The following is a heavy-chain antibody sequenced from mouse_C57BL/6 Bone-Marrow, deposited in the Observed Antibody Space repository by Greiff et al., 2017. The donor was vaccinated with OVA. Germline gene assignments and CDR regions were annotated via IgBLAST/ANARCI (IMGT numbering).Heavy chain of an antibody. D-gene: IGHD2-12*01. CDR2: IYPGDGDT. Sequence: QVQLKQSGPELVKPGASVKISCKASGYAFSSSWMNWVKQRPGKGLEWIGRIYPGDGDTNYNGKFKGKATLTADKSSSTAYMQLSSQTSEDSAVYVCARHEDSYYASYCDYWGQGTTLTVSS. CDR1: GYAFSSSW. J-gene: IGHJ2*01. CDR3: ARHEDSYYASYCDY. V-gene: IGHV1-82*01.